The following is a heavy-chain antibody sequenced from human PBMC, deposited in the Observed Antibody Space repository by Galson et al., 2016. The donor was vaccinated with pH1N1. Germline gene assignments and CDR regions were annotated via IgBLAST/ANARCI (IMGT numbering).Heavy chain of an antibody. CDR3: VRGRLHERWFDP. D-gene: IGHD4-11*01. J-gene: IGHJ5*02. CDR1: GASISSGYNY. CDR2: IYNSGST. V-gene: IGHV4-31*03. Sequence: TLSLTCTVSGASISSGYNYWNWIRQHPGKGLEWIGYIYNSGSTYYNPSLKSRLTISVDTSKNHISLHLSSVTAADTAVYYCVRGRLHERWFDPWGQGTLVTVSS.